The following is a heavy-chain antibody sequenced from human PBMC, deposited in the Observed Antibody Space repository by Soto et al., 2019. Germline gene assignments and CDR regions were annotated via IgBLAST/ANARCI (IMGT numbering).Heavy chain of an antibody. CDR3: ASDRTGWFDP. V-gene: IGHV4-4*07. Sequence: PSETLSLTCTVSCGSVSSYYWSWIRQPAGKGLEWIGRFYTSGNTNYNPSLKSRVTMSLDTSKNQLSLKLSSVAAADTAVYFCASDRTGWFDPWGQGTLVTVSS. CDR1: CGSVSSYY. J-gene: IGHJ5*02. CDR2: FYTSGNT. D-gene: IGHD7-27*01.